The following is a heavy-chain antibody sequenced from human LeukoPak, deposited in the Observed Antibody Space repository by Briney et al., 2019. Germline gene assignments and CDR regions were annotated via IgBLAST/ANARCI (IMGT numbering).Heavy chain of an antibody. D-gene: IGHD3-22*01. Sequence: GGSLRLSCAASGFKFDDYGRSWVRQAPGKGLEWGAAVNWNGGRTCNADSVKGRFTISRDNAKKSLYLQMNSLIAEDTALYFWARAPDPGQHDYDSRGHYFDYWGQGILVTVSS. V-gene: IGHV3-20*04. CDR2: VNWNGGRT. CDR3: ARAPDPGQHDYDSRGHYFDY. CDR1: GFKFDDYG. J-gene: IGHJ4*02.